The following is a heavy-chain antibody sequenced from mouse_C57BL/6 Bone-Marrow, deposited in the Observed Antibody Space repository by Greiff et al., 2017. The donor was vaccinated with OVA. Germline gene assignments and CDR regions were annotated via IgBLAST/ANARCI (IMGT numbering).Heavy chain of an antibody. CDR3: ARALYGSSYGWYFDF. Sequence: VQLVESGAELVKPGASVKLSCKASGYTFTSYWMHWVKQRPGQGLEWIGYINPSSGYTKYNQKFKDKATLTADKSSSTAYMQLSSLTYEDSAVYYCARALYGSSYGWYFDFWGTGTTVTVSA. CDR2: INPSSGYT. D-gene: IGHD1-1*01. V-gene: IGHV1-7*01. J-gene: IGHJ1*03. CDR1: GYTFTSYW.